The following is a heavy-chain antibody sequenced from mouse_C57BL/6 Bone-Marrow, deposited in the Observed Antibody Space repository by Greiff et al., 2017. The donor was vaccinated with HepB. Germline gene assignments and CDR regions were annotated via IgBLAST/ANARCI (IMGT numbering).Heavy chain of an antibody. CDR2: IYPGDGDT. Sequence: VQLQQSGPELVKPGASVKISCKASGYAFSSSWMNWVKQRPGKGLEWIGRIYPGDGDTNYNGKFKGKATLTADKSSSTAYMQLSSLTSEDSAVYFGARGPSDSSGYAMDYWGQGTSVTVSS. D-gene: IGHD3-2*02. CDR3: ARGPSDSSGYAMDY. V-gene: IGHV1-82*01. CDR1: GYAFSSSW. J-gene: IGHJ4*01.